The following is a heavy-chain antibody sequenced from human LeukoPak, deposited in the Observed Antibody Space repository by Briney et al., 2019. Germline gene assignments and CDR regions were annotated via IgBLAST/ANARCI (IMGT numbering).Heavy chain of an antibody. CDR3: ARDQYDRSRRTGAFDI. CDR1: GFTFETYE. CDR2: IAGGGDTI. V-gene: IGHV3-48*03. Sequence: GGSLRLSCAASGFTFETYEMNWVRQAPGKGLEWISYIAGGGDTIYYADSVKGRFTISRDNAKNSLYLQMNSLRAEDTAVYYCARDQYDRSRRTGAFDIWGQGTMVTVSS. D-gene: IGHD3-22*01. J-gene: IGHJ3*02.